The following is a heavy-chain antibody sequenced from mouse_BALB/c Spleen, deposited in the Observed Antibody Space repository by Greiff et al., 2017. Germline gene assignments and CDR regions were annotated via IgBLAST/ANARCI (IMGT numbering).Heavy chain of an antibody. D-gene: IGHD2-1*01. CDR2: IAPGSGST. Sequence: DLVKPGASVKLSCKASGYTFTSYWINWIKQRPGQGLEWIGRIAPGSGSTYYNEMFKGKATLTVDTSSSTAYIQLSSLSSEDSAVYFCARRGGNYPYYAMDYWGQGTSVTVSS. V-gene: IGHV1S41*01. CDR1: GYTFTSYW. CDR3: ARRGGNYPYYAMDY. J-gene: IGHJ4*01.